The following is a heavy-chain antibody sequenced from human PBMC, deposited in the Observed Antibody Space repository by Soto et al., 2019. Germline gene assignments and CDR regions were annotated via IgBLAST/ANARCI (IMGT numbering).Heavy chain of an antibody. CDR2: FHPEDGEA. CDR3: ATGHDILAGHIGDYFDS. D-gene: IGHD3-9*01. V-gene: IGHV1-24*01. Sequence: GASVKVSCKVSGYTLTKLSMHWVRQAPEKGLEWMGGFHPEDGEAIYAQKFQGRVAMTEDTSTDTAYMDLSSLRFEDTAVYYCATGHDILAGHIGDYFDSWGQGTLVTVSS. J-gene: IGHJ4*02. CDR1: GYTLTKLS.